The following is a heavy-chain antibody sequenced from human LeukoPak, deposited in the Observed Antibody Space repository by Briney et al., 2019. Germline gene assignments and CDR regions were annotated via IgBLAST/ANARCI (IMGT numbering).Heavy chain of an antibody. D-gene: IGHD3-9*01. Sequence: SETLSLTCPVSGGSISSSTNYWGWIRQPPGKGLEWIGSIYYSGSTYFNPSLKSRVTISVDTSKNQFSLKLSSVTAADTAVYYCARGLKYYDILTGYWCYFDYWGQGTLVTVSS. CDR2: IYYSGST. V-gene: IGHV4-39*02. CDR3: ARGLKYYDILTGYWCYFDY. J-gene: IGHJ4*02. CDR1: GGSISSSTNY.